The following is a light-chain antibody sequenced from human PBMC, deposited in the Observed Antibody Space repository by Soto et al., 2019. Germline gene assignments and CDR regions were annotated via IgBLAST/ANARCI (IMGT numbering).Light chain of an antibody. CDR2: LEGRGNY. CDR1: SGHSSYI. J-gene: IGLJ3*02. Sequence: QPVLTQSYSASASLGSSVKLTCTLSSGHSSYIIAWHQQQPGKALRYLMKLEGRGNYNKGSGVPDRFSGSSSGADRYLTISNLQFEDEADYYCETWDSNTWVFGGGTKVTVL. V-gene: IGLV4-60*02. CDR3: ETWDSNTWV.